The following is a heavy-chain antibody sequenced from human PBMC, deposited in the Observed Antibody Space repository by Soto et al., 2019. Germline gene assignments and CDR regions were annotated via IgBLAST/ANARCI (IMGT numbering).Heavy chain of an antibody. CDR1: GYTFTSYG. D-gene: IGHD3-9*01. CDR3: AREGYAILTGRGWFDP. J-gene: IGHJ5*02. V-gene: IGHV1-18*04. CDR2: ISAYNGNT. Sequence: ASVKVSCKASGYTFTSYGISWVRQAPGQGLEWMGWISAYNGNTNYAQKLQGRVTMTTDTSTSTAYMELRSLRSDDTAVYYCAREGYAILTGRGWFDPWGQGTLVTVSS.